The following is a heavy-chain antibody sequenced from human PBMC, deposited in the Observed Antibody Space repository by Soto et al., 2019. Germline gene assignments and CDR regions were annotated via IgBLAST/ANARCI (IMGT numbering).Heavy chain of an antibody. CDR2: IIPIFGIK. J-gene: IGHJ4*02. D-gene: IGHD6-25*01. CDR3: SKAAGDH. CDR1: GGTFNTYA. Sequence: QMQLVQSGAEVKERGSSVKISCKTSGGTFNTYALTWVRQAPGQGLEWIGGIIPIFGIKNVAQRFQGRVTINADESLTTDYMEMTSLRSDDTAVYYCSKAAGDHWGQGTLVTVSS. V-gene: IGHV1-69*01.